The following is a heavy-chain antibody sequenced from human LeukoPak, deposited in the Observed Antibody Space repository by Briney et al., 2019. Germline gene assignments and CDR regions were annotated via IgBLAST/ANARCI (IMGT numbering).Heavy chain of an antibody. Sequence: SSETLSLTCTVSGGSISSSSYYWGWIRQPPGKGLEWIGSIYYSGSTYYNPSLKSRVTISVDTSKSQFSLKLSSVTAADTAVYYCRVAAAGTDYWGQGTLVTVSS. D-gene: IGHD6-13*01. CDR3: RVAAAGTDY. J-gene: IGHJ4*02. CDR1: GGSISSSSYY. V-gene: IGHV4-39*01. CDR2: IYYSGST.